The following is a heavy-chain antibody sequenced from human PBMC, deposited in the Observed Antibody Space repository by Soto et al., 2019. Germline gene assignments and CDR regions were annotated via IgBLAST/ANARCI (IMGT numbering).Heavy chain of an antibody. J-gene: IGHJ5*02. Sequence: QVQLVQSGAEVKKPGASVKVSCKASGYAFTTYFMHWVRQAPGQGLEWLGIINPSGGRTTYAQNFQGRVTMTRDTSTSTVYMELSSLGYEDTAVYYCARDGCITATCAGGGNWFDPWGQGTPVTVSS. CDR1: GYAFTTYF. CDR2: INPSGGRT. V-gene: IGHV1-46*01. D-gene: IGHD3-10*01. CDR3: ARDGCITATCAGGGNWFDP.